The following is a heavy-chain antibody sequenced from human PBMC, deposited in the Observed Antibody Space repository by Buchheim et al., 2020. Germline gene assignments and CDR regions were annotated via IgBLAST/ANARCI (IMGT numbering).Heavy chain of an antibody. CDR2: IWYDGSNK. Sequence: QVQLVESGGGVVQPGRSLRLSCAASGFTFSSYGMHWVRQAPGKGLEWVAVIWYDGSNKYYADSVKGRFTISRDNSKNKLYLQMNSLRAEDTAVYYCARDLLTRSSWPGWFDPWGQGTL. D-gene: IGHD6-13*01. CDR1: GFTFSSYG. CDR3: ARDLLTRSSWPGWFDP. V-gene: IGHV3-33*01. J-gene: IGHJ5*02.